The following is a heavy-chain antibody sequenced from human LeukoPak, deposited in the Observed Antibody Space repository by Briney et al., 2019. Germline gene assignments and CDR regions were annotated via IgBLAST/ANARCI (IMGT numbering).Heavy chain of an antibody. J-gene: IGHJ4*02. CDR2: IRSKAYGGTT. CDR1: GFTFGDYA. V-gene: IGHV3-49*03. D-gene: IGHD5-24*01. CDR3: TSRRWLQSDFDY. Sequence: GGSLRLSCTASGFTFGDYAMSWFRQAPGKGLEWVGFIRSKAYGGTTEYAASVKGRLTISRDDSKSIAYLQMNSLKTEDTAVYYCTSRRWLQSDFDYWGQGTLVTVSS.